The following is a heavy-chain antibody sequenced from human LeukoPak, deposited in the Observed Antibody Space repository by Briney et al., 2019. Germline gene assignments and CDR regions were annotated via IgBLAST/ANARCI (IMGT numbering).Heavy chain of an antibody. D-gene: IGHD3-22*01. J-gene: IGHJ4*02. CDR2: MNPNSGNT. CDR1: GYTFTSYD. Sequence: GASVKVSSKASGYTFTSYDINWVRQATGQGLEWMGWMNPNSGNTGYAQKFQGRVTITRNTSISTAYMELSSLRSEDTAVYYCARDYYDSSGPGGYWGQGTLVTVSS. V-gene: IGHV1-8*03. CDR3: ARDYYDSSGPGGY.